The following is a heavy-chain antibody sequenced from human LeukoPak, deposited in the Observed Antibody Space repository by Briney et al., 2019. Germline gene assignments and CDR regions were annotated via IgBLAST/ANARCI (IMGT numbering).Heavy chain of an antibody. CDR1: GFTFSSYG. J-gene: IGHJ4*02. CDR2: IWYDGSSK. Sequence: GRSLRLSCAASGFTFSSYGMHWVRQAPGKGLEWVAVIWYDGSSKYYADSVKGRFTISRDNSKNTLYLQMNSLRAEDTAVYYCARAHCSGGSCYQGAFDYWGQGTLVTVSS. CDR3: ARAHCSGGSCYQGAFDY. D-gene: IGHD2-15*01. V-gene: IGHV3-33*01.